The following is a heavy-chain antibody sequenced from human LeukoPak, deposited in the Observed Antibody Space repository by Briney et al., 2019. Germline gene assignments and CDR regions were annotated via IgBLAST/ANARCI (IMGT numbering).Heavy chain of an antibody. Sequence: ASVKVSCKASGYTFTSYYMHWVRQAPGQGLEWMGIINPTGGSTTYAQRFQGRVTMTRDTSTSTVYMELRSLRSEDTAVYYCARDRVIAAVGSFDYWGQGTLVTVSS. V-gene: IGHV1-46*01. CDR2: INPTGGST. D-gene: IGHD6-13*01. CDR1: GYTFTSYY. J-gene: IGHJ4*02. CDR3: ARDRVIAAVGSFDY.